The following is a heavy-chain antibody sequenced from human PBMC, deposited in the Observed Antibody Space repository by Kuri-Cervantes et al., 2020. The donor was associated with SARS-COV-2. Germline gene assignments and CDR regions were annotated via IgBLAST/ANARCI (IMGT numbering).Heavy chain of an antibody. D-gene: IGHD3-3*01. Sequence: SETLSLTCTVSGGSISSSSYYWGWIRQPPGKGLEWIGSIYCSGSTYYNPSLKSRATISVDTSKNQFSLKLSSVTAADTAVYYCARQMMSSITIFGVVITRNWFDPWGQGTLVTVSS. CDR3: ARQMMSSITIFGVVITRNWFDP. J-gene: IGHJ5*02. V-gene: IGHV4-39*01. CDR2: IYCSGST. CDR1: GGSISSSSYY.